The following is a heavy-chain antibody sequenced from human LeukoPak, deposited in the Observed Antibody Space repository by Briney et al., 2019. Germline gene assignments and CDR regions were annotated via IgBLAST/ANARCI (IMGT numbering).Heavy chain of an antibody. D-gene: IGHD6-19*01. Sequence: GGSLRLSCAASGFTFSSYWMSWVRQAPGEGREWVANIKQDGSEKYYVDSVKGRFTISRENAKNSLYLQMNSLRAEDTAVYYCARDRSSGWYGEDAFDIWGQGTMVTVSS. CDR3: ARDRSSGWYGEDAFDI. CDR2: IKQDGSEK. J-gene: IGHJ3*02. V-gene: IGHV3-7*01. CDR1: GFTFSSYW.